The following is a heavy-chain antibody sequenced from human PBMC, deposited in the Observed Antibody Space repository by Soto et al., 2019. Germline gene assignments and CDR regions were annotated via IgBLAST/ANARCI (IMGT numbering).Heavy chain of an antibody. CDR3: ARDGAYYDILTGYYNPFDY. V-gene: IGHV3-33*01. CDR2: IWYDGSNK. CDR1: GFTFSSYG. D-gene: IGHD3-9*01. Sequence: HPGGSLRLSCAASGFTFSSYGMHWVRQAPGKGLEWVAVIWYDGSNKYYADSVKGRFTISRDNSKNTLYLQMNSLRAEDTAVYYCARDGAYYDILTGYYNPFDYWGQGTLVTVSS. J-gene: IGHJ4*02.